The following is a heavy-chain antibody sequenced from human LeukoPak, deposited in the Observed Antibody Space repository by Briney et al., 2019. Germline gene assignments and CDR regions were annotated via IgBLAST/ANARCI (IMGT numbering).Heavy chain of an antibody. CDR2: INPNSGGT. D-gene: IGHD6-13*01. J-gene: IGHJ5*02. V-gene: IGHV1-2*02. CDR3: ARGALNMAIAAVGRNWFDP. Sequence: GASVKVSCKASGYTFTGYYMHWVRQAPGQGLEWMGWINPNSGGTNYAKKFQGRVTMTRDTSISTAYMELSRLRSDDTAVYYCARGALNMAIAAVGRNWFDPWGQGTLVTVSS. CDR1: GYTFTGYY.